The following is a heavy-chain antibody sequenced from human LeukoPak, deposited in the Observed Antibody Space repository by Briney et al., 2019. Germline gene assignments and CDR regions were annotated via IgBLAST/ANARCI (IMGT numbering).Heavy chain of an antibody. V-gene: IGHV4-4*02. CDR2: IYHSGST. J-gene: IGHJ5*02. CDR3: ASCGIAAAGTSVNWFDP. Sequence: SETLSLTCAVSGGSISSSDWWSWVRQPPGKGLEWIGEIYHSGSTNYNPSLKSRVTTSVDKSKNQFSLKLSSVTAADTAVYYCASCGIAAAGTSVNWFDPWGQGTLVTVSS. CDR1: GGSISSSDW. D-gene: IGHD6-13*01.